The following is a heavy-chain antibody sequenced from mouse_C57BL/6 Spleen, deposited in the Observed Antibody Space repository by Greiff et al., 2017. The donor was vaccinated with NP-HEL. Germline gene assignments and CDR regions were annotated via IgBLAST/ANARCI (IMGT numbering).Heavy chain of an antibody. V-gene: IGHV1-69*01. CDR3: ARGNYYGSSSSGFAY. Sequence: QVQLQQPGAELVMPGASVKLSCKASGYTFTSYWMHWVKQRPGQGLEWIGEIDPSDSYTNYNQKFKGKSTLTVGKSSSTAYMQLSSLTSEDSAVYYCARGNYYGSSSSGFAYWGQGTLVTVSA. CDR1: GYTFTSYW. D-gene: IGHD1-1*01. J-gene: IGHJ3*01. CDR2: IDPSDSYT.